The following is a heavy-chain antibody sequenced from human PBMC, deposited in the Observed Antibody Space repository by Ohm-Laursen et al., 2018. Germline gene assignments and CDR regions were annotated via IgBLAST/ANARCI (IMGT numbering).Heavy chain of an antibody. V-gene: IGHV4-4*07. Sequence: GTLSLTCTVSAGSISSYYWSWIRQPAGEGLEWIGRIYSSGSTDYNPSLKSRVTLSVDTSKNQFSLKLTSVAAADTAVYYCARTQANYYYFDYWGQGALVTVSS. D-gene: IGHD4/OR15-4a*01. J-gene: IGHJ4*02. CDR2: IYSSGST. CDR1: AGSISSYY. CDR3: ARTQANYYYFDY.